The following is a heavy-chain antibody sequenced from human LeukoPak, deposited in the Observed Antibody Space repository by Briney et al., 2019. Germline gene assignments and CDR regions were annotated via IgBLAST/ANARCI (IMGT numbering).Heavy chain of an antibody. CDR3: AKITTLDY. J-gene: IGHJ4*02. V-gene: IGHV4-34*01. D-gene: IGHD1-1*01. Sequence: SETLSLTCAVYGGSFSGYYWSWIRQPPGKGLEWIGEINHSGSTNYNPSLKSRVTISVDTSKNQFSLRLNSVIAADTAIYYCAKITTLDYWGQGTLVTVSS. CDR2: INHSGST. CDR1: GGSFSGYY.